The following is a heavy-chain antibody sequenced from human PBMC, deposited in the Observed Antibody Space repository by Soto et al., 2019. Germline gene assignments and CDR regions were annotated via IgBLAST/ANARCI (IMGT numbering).Heavy chain of an antibody. D-gene: IGHD6-13*01. CDR3: ARDRDTNSWYYY. V-gene: IGHV3-66*01. CDR2: IHSGGST. J-gene: IGHJ4*02. CDR1: EFTVSNTY. Sequence: EVQLVESGGGLVQPGESLRLSCAASEFTVSNTYMSWVRQASRKGLEWVSLIHSGGSTYYADSVKGRFTISRDNSKNTLYLQMDSLRSEDTAVYYCARDRDTNSWYYYWGQGTLVTVSS.